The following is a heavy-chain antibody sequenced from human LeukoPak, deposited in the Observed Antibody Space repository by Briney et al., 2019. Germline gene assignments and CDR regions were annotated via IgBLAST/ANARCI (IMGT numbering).Heavy chain of an antibody. V-gene: IGHV1-2*02. CDR3: ARALGLYGSGTSYYFDY. CDR1: GYTFTGYY. J-gene: IGHJ4*02. Sequence: ASVKVSCKASGYTFTGYYMHWVRQAPGQGLEWMGWINPNSGGTNYAQKFQAKGTMTKDTSISTAYMELSRLRSDDTAVYYCARALGLYGSGTSYYFDYWGQGTLVTVSS. D-gene: IGHD3-10*01. CDR2: INPNSGGT.